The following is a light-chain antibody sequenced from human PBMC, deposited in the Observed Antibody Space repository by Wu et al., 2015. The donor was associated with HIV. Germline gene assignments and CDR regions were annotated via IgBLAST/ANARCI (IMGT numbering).Light chain of an antibody. CDR2: AAA. J-gene: IGKJ4*01. CDR3: QQHASSPLT. Sequence: EIVLTQSPGTLSLSPGERATLSCRASQSVGGNFLAWYQQKPGQAPRLLIHAAARRATGIPDRFSGSVSGTVFTLTITRLEPDDFATYYCQQHASSPLTFGEGPRWRS. CDR1: QSVGGNF. V-gene: IGKV3-20*01.